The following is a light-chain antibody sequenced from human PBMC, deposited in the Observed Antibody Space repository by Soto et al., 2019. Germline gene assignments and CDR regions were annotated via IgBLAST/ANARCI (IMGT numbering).Light chain of an antibody. V-gene: IGKV4-1*01. Sequence: DIVMTQSPDSLAVSLGERATINCKSSQSVLYSSNHKNHLAWYQQKPGQPPKLLIYWASTRESGVPDRISGSGSGTDFTLTISSLQAEDVAVYYCQQYVNTPWTFGQGTKVELK. CDR1: QSVLYSSNHKNH. CDR3: QQYVNTPWT. CDR2: WAS. J-gene: IGKJ1*01.